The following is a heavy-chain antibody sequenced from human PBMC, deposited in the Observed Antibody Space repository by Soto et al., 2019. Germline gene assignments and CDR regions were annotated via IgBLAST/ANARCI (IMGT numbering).Heavy chain of an antibody. Sequence: PSQTLSLTCAISGDSVSSNSAAWNWIRQSPSRGLEWLGRTYYRSKWYNDYAVSVKSRITINPDTSKNQFSLQLNSVTPEDTAVYYCARDGYSYGYGDYYYYYYGMDVWGQGTTVTVSS. CDR2: TYYRSKWYN. CDR3: ARDGYSYGYGDYYYYYYGMDV. V-gene: IGHV6-1*01. J-gene: IGHJ6*02. D-gene: IGHD5-18*01. CDR1: GDSVSSNSAA.